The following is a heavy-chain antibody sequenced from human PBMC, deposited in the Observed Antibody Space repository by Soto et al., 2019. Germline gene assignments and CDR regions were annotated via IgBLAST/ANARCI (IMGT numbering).Heavy chain of an antibody. V-gene: IGHV3-23*01. J-gene: IGHJ4*02. CDR3: AKASAPGGTYFPLWF. CDR1: GFTFSSYG. Sequence: LRLSCAASGFTFSSYGMSWVRQAPGKGLEWVSSISGSGGSTYYADSVKGRFTISRDNSKNTLYLQMNSLRAEDTAVYYCAKASAPGGTYFPLWFWGQGTLVTVS. CDR2: ISGSGGST. D-gene: IGHD1-26*01.